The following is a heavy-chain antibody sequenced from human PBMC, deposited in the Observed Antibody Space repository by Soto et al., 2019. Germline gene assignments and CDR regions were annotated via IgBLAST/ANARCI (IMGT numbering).Heavy chain of an antibody. Sequence: QVQLQESGPGLVKPSQTLSLTCTVSGGSIRSCGYYWSWIRHHRGKGLEWIGYIYYSGSTYYTPSLKSRVTISVDTSKNQFSLKLSSVTAADTAVYYCARQRTYYYGSGSYWWFDPWGQGTLVTVSS. V-gene: IGHV4-31*03. CDR3: ARQRTYYYGSGSYWWFDP. CDR2: IYYSGST. J-gene: IGHJ5*02. CDR1: GGSIRSCGYY. D-gene: IGHD3-10*01.